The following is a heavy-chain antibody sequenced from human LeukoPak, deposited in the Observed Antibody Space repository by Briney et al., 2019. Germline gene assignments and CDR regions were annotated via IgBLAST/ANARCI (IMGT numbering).Heavy chain of an antibody. CDR2: IKSDGSST. J-gene: IGHJ5*02. Sequence: GGSLRLYCAASGFTFSNYWMHWVRQSPGEALMWVSRIKSDGSSTTYADSVKGRFTISRDNSKNTLYPQMNSLRAEDTAVYYCAKSYGSGSYPDSHHWGQGTLVTVSS. D-gene: IGHD3-10*01. CDR1: GFTFSNYW. V-gene: IGHV3-74*01. CDR3: AKSYGSGSYPDSHH.